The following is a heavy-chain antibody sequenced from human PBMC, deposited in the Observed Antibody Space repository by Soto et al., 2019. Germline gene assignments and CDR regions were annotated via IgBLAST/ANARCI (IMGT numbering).Heavy chain of an antibody. J-gene: IGHJ3*01. CDR1: GFSFSTYA. Sequence: GGSLRLSCAVSGFSFSTYAMSWVRQAPGKGLEWVSSISSSSSYIYYADSVKGRFTISRDNAKNSLYLQMNSLRAEDTAVYYCAKIPLGYVAFDFGGQGTMVPVS. V-gene: IGHV3-21*01. CDR3: AKIPLGYVAFDF. CDR2: ISSSSSYI. D-gene: IGHD2-15*01.